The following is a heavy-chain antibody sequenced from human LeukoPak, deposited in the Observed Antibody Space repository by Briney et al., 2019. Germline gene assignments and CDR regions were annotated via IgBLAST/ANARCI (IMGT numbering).Heavy chain of an antibody. Sequence: GGSLRLSCAASGFTFSSYSMNWVRQAPGKGLEWVSAISGGGDGTYYADSVKGRFSISRDNSKNTLYLQMYSLRAEDTAVYYCAKEDGIVGAKELDYWGQGTLVIVSS. CDR1: GFTFSSYS. D-gene: IGHD1-26*01. CDR2: ISGGGDGT. CDR3: AKEDGIVGAKELDY. V-gene: IGHV3-23*01. J-gene: IGHJ4*02.